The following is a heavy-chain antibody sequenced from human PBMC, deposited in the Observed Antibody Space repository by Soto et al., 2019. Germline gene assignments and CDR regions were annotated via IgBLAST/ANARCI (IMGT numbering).Heavy chain of an antibody. Sequence: ASVKVSCKASGYTFTSYYMHWVRQAPGQGLEWMGIINPSGGSTSYAQKFQGRVTMTRDTSTSTVYMELSSLGSEDTAVYYCARRLDTAMVTGAFDIWGQGTMVTVSS. V-gene: IGHV1-46*01. D-gene: IGHD5-18*01. CDR2: INPSGGST. CDR3: ARRLDTAMVTGAFDI. CDR1: GYTFTSYY. J-gene: IGHJ3*02.